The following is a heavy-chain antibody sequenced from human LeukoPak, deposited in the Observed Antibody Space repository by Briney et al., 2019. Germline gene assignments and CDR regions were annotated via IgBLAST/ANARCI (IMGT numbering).Heavy chain of an antibody. CDR2: INPNSGGT. V-gene: IGHV1-2*02. D-gene: IGHD3-9*01. J-gene: IGHJ4*02. CDR1: GYTFTGYY. Sequence: GASVKVSCKASGYTFTGYYMHWVRQAPGQGLESMGWINPNSGGTNYAQKFQGRVTMTRDTSISTAYMELSRLRSDDTAVYYCARGDYDILTGYNYWGQGTLVTVSS. CDR3: ARGDYDILTGYNY.